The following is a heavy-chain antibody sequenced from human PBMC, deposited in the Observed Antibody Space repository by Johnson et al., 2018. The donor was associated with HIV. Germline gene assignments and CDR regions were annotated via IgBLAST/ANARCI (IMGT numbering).Heavy chain of an antibody. Sequence: VQLVESGGGLVQPGGSLRLSCVASGFTFSSFAMGWVRQAPGKGLEWVSAISGGGDNTPYTDSVKGRFTISRDNSKNTLYLQMKSLRTEDTAVYYCARERRPWGPDAFDIWGQGTMVTVSS. CDR1: GFTFSSFA. D-gene: IGHD3-16*01. V-gene: IGHV3-23*04. CDR2: ISGGGDNT. J-gene: IGHJ3*02. CDR3: ARERRPWGPDAFDI.